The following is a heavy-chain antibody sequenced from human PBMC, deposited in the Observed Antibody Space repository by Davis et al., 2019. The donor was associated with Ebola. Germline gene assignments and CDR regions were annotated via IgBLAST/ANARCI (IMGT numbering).Heavy chain of an antibody. V-gene: IGHV5-51*01. CDR2: IYPGDSDT. CDR3: ARLFSTARAVYGMDL. Sequence: PGGSLRLSCEASGYDFSSYYVAWVRQVPGKGLEWMGIIYPGDSDTKYGPSFLGQVTISADKSIRTAYLQWGNLQASDSAIYYCARLFSTARAVYGMDLWGQGTTVVVS. CDR1: GYDFSSYY. D-gene: IGHD2-21*02. J-gene: IGHJ6*02.